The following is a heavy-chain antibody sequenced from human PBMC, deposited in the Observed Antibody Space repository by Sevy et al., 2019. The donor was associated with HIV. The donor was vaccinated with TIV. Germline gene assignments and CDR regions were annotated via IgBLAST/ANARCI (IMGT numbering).Heavy chain of an antibody. J-gene: IGHJ4*02. D-gene: IGHD6-6*01. CDR1: GFTFNVYG. CDR3: AKDLTERYSTSSGDFDY. Sequence: GGSLRLSCAASGFTFNVYGMHWVRQAPGKGLQWVAFTRYDGSTKYYGDSVKGRFTISRDNSKNTLYLQMNSLRVEDTAMYYCAKDLTERYSTSSGDFDYWGQGSLVTVSS. V-gene: IGHV3-30*02. CDR2: TRYDGSTK.